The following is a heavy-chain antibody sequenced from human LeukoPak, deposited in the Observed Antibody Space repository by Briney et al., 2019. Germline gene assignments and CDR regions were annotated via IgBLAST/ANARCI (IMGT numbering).Heavy chain of an antibody. CDR3: ARGLKFCSGGACYGGYAY. CDR2: MNPNSGNT. D-gene: IGHD2-15*01. V-gene: IGHV1-8*01. J-gene: IGHJ4*02. Sequence: ASVKVSCKASGYTFSSYDINWVRQALGQGPEWMGWMNPNSGNTGYAQKFRGRVTITRNTSMNTAYMELSSVTSEDTAVYYCARGLKFCSGGACYGGYAYWGQGTLVTVS. CDR1: GYTFSSYD.